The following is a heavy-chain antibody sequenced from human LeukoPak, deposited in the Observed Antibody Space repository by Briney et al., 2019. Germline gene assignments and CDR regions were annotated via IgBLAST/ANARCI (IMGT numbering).Heavy chain of an antibody. CDR3: ARDAYDDASES. V-gene: IGHV3-7*01. D-gene: IGHD3-3*01. J-gene: IGHJ5*02. Sequence: GGSLRLSCTVSGFTFSDYWMTLARQAPGKGLEWVANLRPDGSDKYYVDSVKGRFTISRDNAKKLVYLQMNSLRAEDTAVYYCARDAYDDASESWGQGTLVTVSS. CDR2: LRPDGSDK. CDR1: GFTFSDYW.